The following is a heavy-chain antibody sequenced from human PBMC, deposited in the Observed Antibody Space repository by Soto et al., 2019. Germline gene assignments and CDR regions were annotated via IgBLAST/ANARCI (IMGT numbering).Heavy chain of an antibody. V-gene: IGHV4-34*01. CDR3: ASALRYFDWN. Sequence: QVQLQQWGAGLLKPSETLSLTCAVYGGSFSGYYWSWIRQPPGKGLEWIGEINHSGSTNYNPSLKSRVTISVDTSKNQLSLKLSSVTAADTAVYYCASALRYFDWNWGQGTLVTVSS. D-gene: IGHD3-9*01. CDR1: GGSFSGYY. CDR2: INHSGST. J-gene: IGHJ4*02.